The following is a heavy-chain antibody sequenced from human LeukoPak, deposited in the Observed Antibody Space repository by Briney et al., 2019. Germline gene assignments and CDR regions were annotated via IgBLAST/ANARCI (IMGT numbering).Heavy chain of an antibody. D-gene: IGHD2-2*01. Sequence: GGSLRLSCTASGFKFDDYDMSWVRQVPGKGLEWVSGITWNGDKTGYADSVRGRFAISRDNTKKSLYLQTSSLRAEDTALYYCARDPFCSSSTGCNFEDWFDPWGSGTLVTVSS. J-gene: IGHJ5*02. CDR2: ITWNGDKT. CDR3: ARDPFCSSSTGCNFEDWFDP. V-gene: IGHV3-20*04. CDR1: GFKFDDYD.